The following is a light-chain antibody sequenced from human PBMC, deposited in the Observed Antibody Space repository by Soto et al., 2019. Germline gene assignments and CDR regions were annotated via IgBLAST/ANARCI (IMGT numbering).Light chain of an antibody. Sequence: EIVMTQSPATLSVSPGERATLSCRASQSVSSKLAWYQHKPGQAPRLLIYDTSTRAAGIPARFTGSGSGTDFTLTISSLQSEDFAVYYCQQYGSSPQTFGQGTKVEIK. V-gene: IGKV3-15*01. CDR2: DTS. CDR3: QQYGSSPQT. J-gene: IGKJ1*01. CDR1: QSVSSK.